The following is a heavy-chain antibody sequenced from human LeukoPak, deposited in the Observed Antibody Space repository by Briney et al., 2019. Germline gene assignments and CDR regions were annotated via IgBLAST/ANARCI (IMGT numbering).Heavy chain of an antibody. Sequence: SETLSLTCTVSGDSVSRSSYFWGWIRQPPGKGPEWIGSIYYSGSAFYNPSLKSRVTISLDKSKNQFSLKLSSVTAADTAVYYCARSRYGNTDTNYYMDVWGKGTTVTVSS. J-gene: IGHJ6*03. CDR1: GDSVSRSSYF. V-gene: IGHV4-39*07. D-gene: IGHD2/OR15-2a*01. CDR2: IYYSGSA. CDR3: ARSRYGNTDTNYYMDV.